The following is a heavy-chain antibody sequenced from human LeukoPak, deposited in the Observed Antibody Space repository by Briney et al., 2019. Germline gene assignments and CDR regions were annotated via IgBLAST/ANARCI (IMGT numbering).Heavy chain of an antibody. CDR1: GFTFSSYW. V-gene: IGHV3-7*01. CDR2: IKQDGSEK. Sequence: GGSLRLSCAASGFTFSSYWMSWVRQAPGKGLEWVANIKQDGSEKYCVDSVKGRFTVSRDNAKNSLYLQMNSLRAEDTAVYYCARPIRGYSGYGIYYYYGMDVWGQGTTVTVSS. J-gene: IGHJ6*02. CDR3: ARPIRGYSGYGIYYYYGMDV. D-gene: IGHD5-12*01.